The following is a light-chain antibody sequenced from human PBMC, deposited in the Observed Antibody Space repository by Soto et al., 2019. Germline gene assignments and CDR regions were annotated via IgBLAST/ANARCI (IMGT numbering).Light chain of an antibody. V-gene: IGKV3-20*01. CDR1: QSVSANY. CDR3: HQYGSSPFT. Sequence: EVVLTQSPATLSLSPGERATLSCRANQSVSANYLAWYQQKPGQAPRLLIYGASSRATAIPDRFSGSGSGTDFTLTISRLEPADFAVFYCHQYGSSPFTFGPGTKVDIK. CDR2: GAS. J-gene: IGKJ3*01.